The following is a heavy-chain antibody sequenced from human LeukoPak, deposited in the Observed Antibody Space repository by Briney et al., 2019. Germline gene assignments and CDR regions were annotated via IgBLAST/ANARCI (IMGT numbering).Heavy chain of an antibody. CDR1: GFTFSSYA. D-gene: IGHD3-3*01. J-gene: IGHJ5*02. CDR2: ISYDGSNK. Sequence: GRSLRLSCAASGFTFSSYAMHWVRQAPGKGLEWVAVISYDGSNKYYADSVKGRFTISRDNSKNTLYLQMNSLRAEDTAVYYCAKQPYDFSNWFDPWGQGTLVTVSS. CDR3: AKQPYDFSNWFDP. V-gene: IGHV3-30*04.